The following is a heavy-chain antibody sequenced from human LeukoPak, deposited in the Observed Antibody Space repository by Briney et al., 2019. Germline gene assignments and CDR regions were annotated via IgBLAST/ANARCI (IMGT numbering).Heavy chain of an antibody. Sequence: GGSLRLSCVASGFSFNYYWMSWVRQAPGKGLEWVANIKEDGSEKYYVDSVKGRLTISRDNAKNSLYLQMNSLRAEDTAVYYCARQYSYGSRAFDYWGQGTLVTVSS. J-gene: IGHJ4*02. D-gene: IGHD5-18*01. CDR2: IKEDGSEK. CDR1: GFSFNYYW. V-gene: IGHV3-7*03. CDR3: ARQYSYGSRAFDY.